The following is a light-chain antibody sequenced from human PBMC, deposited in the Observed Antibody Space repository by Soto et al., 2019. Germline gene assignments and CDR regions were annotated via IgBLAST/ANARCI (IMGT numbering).Light chain of an antibody. CDR2: DAS. CDR3: QQYNKWPLT. V-gene: IGKV3D-15*01. J-gene: IGKJ1*01. Sequence: TVTTQSPGTLSVTPGERATLSYMACQSVSSNLAWYQQKPGQAPRLLIYDASNRATGIPARFSGSGSGTEFTLTISSLQSEDFTVYYCQQYNKWPLTFAQGTKVDI. CDR1: QSVSSN.